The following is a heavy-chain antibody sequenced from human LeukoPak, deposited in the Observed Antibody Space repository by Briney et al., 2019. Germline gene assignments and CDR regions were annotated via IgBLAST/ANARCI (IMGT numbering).Heavy chain of an antibody. CDR2: IIPIFGTA. Sequence: GSSVKVSCKASGGAFSSYAISWVRQAPGQGLEWMGRIIPIFGTANYAQKFQGRVTITTDESTSTAYMELSSLRSEDTAVYYCARVPVEQYYSGYDRDAFDIWGQGTMVTVSS. V-gene: IGHV1-69*05. D-gene: IGHD5-12*01. CDR1: GGAFSSYA. J-gene: IGHJ3*02. CDR3: ARVPVEQYYSGYDRDAFDI.